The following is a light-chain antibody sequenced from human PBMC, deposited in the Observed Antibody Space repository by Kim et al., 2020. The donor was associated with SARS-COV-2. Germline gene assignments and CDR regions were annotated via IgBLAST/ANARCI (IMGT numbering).Light chain of an antibody. CDR2: DNA. Sequence: QSVLTQPPSVSGAPGQTVTISCAGSTSNIGAGYDVHWYQHLPGRVPRLLMYDNAMRPSGVPDRFTGSKSGTSASLAISGLQAEDEADYYCQSYDGTLSGRVFGGGTQMTVL. J-gene: IGLJ3*02. CDR1: TSNIGAGYD. V-gene: IGLV1-40*01. CDR3: QSYDGTLSGRV.